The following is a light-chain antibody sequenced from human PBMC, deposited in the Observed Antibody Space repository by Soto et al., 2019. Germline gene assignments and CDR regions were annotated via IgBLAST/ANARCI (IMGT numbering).Light chain of an antibody. V-gene: IGKV3D-20*02. J-gene: IGKJ4*01. Sequence: EIVLKQSPGTLSLSPGERATLSCRASESVSSSYLAWYQQKPGQAPRLLIYGASSRATGTPDRFSGSGSGTDFTLTISSLEPEDFAVYYCQHRSSWPLTFGGGSKVDI. CDR2: GAS. CDR3: QHRSSWPLT. CDR1: ESVSSSY.